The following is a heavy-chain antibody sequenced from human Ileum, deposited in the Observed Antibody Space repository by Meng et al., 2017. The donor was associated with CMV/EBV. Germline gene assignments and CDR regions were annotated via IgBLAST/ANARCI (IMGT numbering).Heavy chain of an antibody. D-gene: IGHD6-19*01. CDR1: GFDFDYYY. Sequence: EPGGGLVKPGKSLRLSRETSGFDFDYYYMSWIRQVPGKGPGWVSYISKTSTYIKYADSVKRRFTIYSDNAKNLLYLEMNRLGAEDTAVYFCARGRSPQAVAAAFDSWGQGTLVTVSS. CDR3: ARGRSPQAVAAAFDS. V-gene: IGHV3-11*05. CDR2: ISKTSTYI. J-gene: IGHJ4*02.